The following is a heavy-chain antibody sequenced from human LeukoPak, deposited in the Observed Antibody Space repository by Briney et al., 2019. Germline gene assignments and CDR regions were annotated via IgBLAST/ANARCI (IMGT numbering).Heavy chain of an antibody. Sequence: GASIKVSCKASGYTFTGYYMHWVRQAPGQGLEWMGWINPNSGGTNYAQKFQGRVTMTRDTSISTAYMELSRLRSDDTAVYYCARFPERRAAFDIWGQGTMVTVSS. V-gene: IGHV1-2*02. D-gene: IGHD1-1*01. J-gene: IGHJ3*02. CDR3: ARFPERRAAFDI. CDR1: GYTFTGYY. CDR2: INPNSGGT.